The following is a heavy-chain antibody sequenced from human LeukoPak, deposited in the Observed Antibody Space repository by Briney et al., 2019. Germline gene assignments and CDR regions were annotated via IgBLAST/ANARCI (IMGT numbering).Heavy chain of an antibody. CDR2: IWHDGSNK. CDR1: GFTFSSYA. V-gene: IGHV3-30*04. Sequence: GGSLRLSCAASGFTFSSYAMHWVRQAPGKGLEWVAVIWHDGSNKYYGDFVKGRFTISRDNSKNTLYLQMNSLRAEDTAVYYCARGPHYYDSSGYYYFDYWGQGTLVTVSS. D-gene: IGHD3-22*01. CDR3: ARGPHYYDSSGYYYFDY. J-gene: IGHJ4*02.